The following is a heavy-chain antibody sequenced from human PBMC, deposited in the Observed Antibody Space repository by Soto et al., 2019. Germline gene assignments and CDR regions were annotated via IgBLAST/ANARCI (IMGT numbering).Heavy chain of an antibody. Sequence: SETLSLTCTVSGGSISSGGYYWSWIRQHPGKGLEWIGYIYYSGSTYYNPSLKSRVTISVDTSKNQFSLKLSLRSDDTAIYYCARDPHEFWTSYWFDPWGQGTPVTVSS. D-gene: IGHD3-3*01. CDR2: IYYSGST. CDR1: GGSISSGGYY. J-gene: IGHJ5*02. CDR3: ARDPHEFWTSYWFDP. V-gene: IGHV4-31*03.